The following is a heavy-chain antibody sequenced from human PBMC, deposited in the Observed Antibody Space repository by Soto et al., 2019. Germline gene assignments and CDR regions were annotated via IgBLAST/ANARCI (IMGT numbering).Heavy chain of an antibody. Sequence: PGGSLRLSCAASGFTFSSYAMGWVRQAPGKGLEWVSAISGSGGSTYYADSVKGRFTISRDNSKNTLYLQMNSLRAEDTAVYYCARPPLVVAATLPYYQHWGQGTLVTVSS. CDR1: GFTFSSYA. CDR3: ARPPLVVAATLPYYQH. J-gene: IGHJ1*01. D-gene: IGHD2-15*01. V-gene: IGHV3-23*01. CDR2: ISGSGGST.